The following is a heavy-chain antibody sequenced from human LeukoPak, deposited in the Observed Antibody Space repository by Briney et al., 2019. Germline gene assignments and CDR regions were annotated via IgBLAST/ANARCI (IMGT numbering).Heavy chain of an antibody. CDR2: ISWNSGSI. CDR1: GFTFDDYA. V-gene: IGHV3-9*01. D-gene: IGHD3-22*01. Sequence: PGGSLRLSCAASGFTFDDYAMHWVRQAPGKGLEWVSGISWNSGSIGYADSVKGRFTISRDNAKNSLYLQMNSLRAEDTTVYYCARDQTATKSYYYDSSGYHDYWGQGTLVTVSS. CDR3: ARDQTATKSYYYDSSGYHDY. J-gene: IGHJ4*02.